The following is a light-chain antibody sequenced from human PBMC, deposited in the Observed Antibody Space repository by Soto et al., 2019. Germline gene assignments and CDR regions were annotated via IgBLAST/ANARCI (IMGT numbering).Light chain of an antibody. Sequence: EIVLTQSPGTLSLSPGERATLSCRASQSVSSSYLAWYQQKPGQAPRLLIYGASNTATGIPDRFSGSGSGTDFTLTISRLEPEDFAVYYCQQFGSSPTFGQGTKVEIK. CDR2: GAS. CDR3: QQFGSSPT. J-gene: IGKJ1*01. V-gene: IGKV3-20*01. CDR1: QSVSSSY.